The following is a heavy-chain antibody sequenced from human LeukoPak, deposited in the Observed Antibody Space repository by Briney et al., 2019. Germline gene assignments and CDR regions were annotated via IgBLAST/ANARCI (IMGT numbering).Heavy chain of an antibody. CDR1: GFSVSSNY. V-gene: IGHV3-53*03. D-gene: IGHD1-26*01. J-gene: IGHJ4*02. Sequence: GGSLRLSCAASGFSVSSNYMSWVRQAPGKGLEWVSIIYSGGTTYYADSVKGRFTVSRDNSKNTLYLQMNSLRAEDTAVYYCTRVGPSTVVDYWGQGTQVTVSS. CDR2: IYSGGTT. CDR3: TRVGPSTVVDY.